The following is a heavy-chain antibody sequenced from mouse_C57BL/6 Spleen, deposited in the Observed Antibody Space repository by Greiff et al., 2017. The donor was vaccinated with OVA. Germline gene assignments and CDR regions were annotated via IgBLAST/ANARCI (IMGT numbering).Heavy chain of an antibody. Sequence: VHVKQSGPELVKPGASVTISCKASGYSFTDYNMNWVKQSNGKSLEWIGVITPNYGTTSYTQKFKGKATLTVDQSSSTAYMQLNSLTSEDSAVYYCARFDDYDGYFDVWGTGTTVTVSS. J-gene: IGHJ1*03. CDR1: GYSFTDYN. CDR3: ARFDDYDGYFDV. V-gene: IGHV1-39*01. D-gene: IGHD2-4*01. CDR2: ITPNYGTT.